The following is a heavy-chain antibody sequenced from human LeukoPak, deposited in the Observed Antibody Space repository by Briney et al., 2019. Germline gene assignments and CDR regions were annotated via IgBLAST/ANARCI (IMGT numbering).Heavy chain of an antibody. V-gene: IGHV4-59*08. CDR2: ISYSGST. CDR3: ARGGSVTTDSDFDF. J-gene: IGHJ4*02. D-gene: IGHD4-17*01. Sequence: SETLSLTCTVSSGSISSYYRSWIRQPPGKGLEWIGYISYSGSTNYNPSLKSRVTMSVDTSKNQFSLKLSSVTAVDTAVYYCARGGSVTTDSDFDFWGQGTLVTVSS. CDR1: SGSISSYY.